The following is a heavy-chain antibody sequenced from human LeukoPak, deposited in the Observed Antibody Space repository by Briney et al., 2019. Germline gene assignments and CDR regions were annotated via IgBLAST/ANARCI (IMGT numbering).Heavy chain of an antibody. V-gene: IGHV3-48*03. J-gene: IGHJ6*02. CDR2: IRTTDSAI. Sequence: PGGSLRLSCVTSGFAFSYSEMTWVRQAPGKGLERVSYIRTTDSAIYYADSLKGRFTISRDNAKKSVYLQMNSLRAEDTGIYYCARVRMSIMDVWGQGTTVTVSS. CDR1: GFAFSYSE. CDR3: ARVRMSIMDV. D-gene: IGHD6-6*01.